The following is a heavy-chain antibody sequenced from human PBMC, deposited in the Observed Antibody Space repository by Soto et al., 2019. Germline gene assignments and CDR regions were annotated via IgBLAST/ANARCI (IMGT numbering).Heavy chain of an antibody. CDR2: ISGSGGST. D-gene: IGHD6-19*01. CDR3: AKGGQWLVLGYFQH. CDR1: GFTFSSYA. J-gene: IGHJ1*01. Sequence: PGGSLRLSCAASGFTFSSYAMSWVRQAPGKGLEWVSAISGSGGSTYYADSVKGRFTISRDNSRNTLYLQMNSLRAEDTAVYYCAKGGQWLVLGYFQHWGQGTLVTVSS. V-gene: IGHV3-23*01.